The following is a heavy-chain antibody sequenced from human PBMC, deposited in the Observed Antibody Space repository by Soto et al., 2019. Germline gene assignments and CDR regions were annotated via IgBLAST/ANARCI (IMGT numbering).Heavy chain of an antibody. D-gene: IGHD3-16*02. CDR3: ARATLLSLGLFDY. V-gene: IGHV1-2*04. CDR1: GYTFTGYY. J-gene: IGHJ4*02. Sequence: ASVKVSCKASGYTFTGYYMHWVRQAPGQGLEWMGWINPNSGGTNYAQKFQGWVTMTRDTSISTAYMELSRLRSDDTAVYYCARATLLSLGLFDYWGQGTLVTVSS. CDR2: INPNSGGT.